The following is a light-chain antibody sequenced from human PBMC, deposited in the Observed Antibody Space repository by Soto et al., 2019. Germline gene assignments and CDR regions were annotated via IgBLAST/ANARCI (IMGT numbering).Light chain of an antibody. Sequence: QSALTQPASGSGSPGQSITISCTGTSSDVGAYNYVSWFQQHPGKAPTLIISEVSNRPSGVSNRFSGSKSGNAASLTISGLQAEDEADYFCFSFTTDWTHVFGTGIKVTVL. CDR3: FSFTTDWTHV. CDR2: EVS. J-gene: IGLJ1*01. V-gene: IGLV2-14*01. CDR1: SSDVGAYNY.